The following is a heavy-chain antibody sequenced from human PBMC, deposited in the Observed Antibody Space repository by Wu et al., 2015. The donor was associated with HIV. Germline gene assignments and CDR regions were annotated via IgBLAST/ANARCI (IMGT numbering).Heavy chain of an antibody. CDR1: GGTFSNYA. J-gene: IGHJ6*03. CDR2: IVPMFGRA. V-gene: IGHV1-69*12. CDR3: AGRDSRIRGEGKKSGYYHFYTDV. D-gene: IGHD3-10*01. Sequence: QVQLVQSGSEMKKPGSSLKLSCKASGGTFSNYAISWVRQAPGQRLEWMGGIVPMFGRAVYAQKFQGRVSITADESTSTAYMEFSSLRSEDTAVYYCAGRDSRIRGEGKKSGYYHFYTDVWGRGTTVTGLL.